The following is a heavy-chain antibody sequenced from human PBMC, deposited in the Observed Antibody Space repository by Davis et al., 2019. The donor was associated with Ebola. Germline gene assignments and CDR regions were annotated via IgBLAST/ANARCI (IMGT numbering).Heavy chain of an antibody. Sequence: GESLKISCAASGFTVSSNYMSWVRQAPGKGLEWVSVIYSGGSTYYADSVKGRFTISRDNSKNTLYLQMNSLRAEDTAVYYCTGGSGSYRDYWGQGTLVTVSS. V-gene: IGHV3-53*01. CDR1: GFTVSSNY. CDR2: IYSGGST. D-gene: IGHD1-26*01. CDR3: TGGSGSYRDY. J-gene: IGHJ4*02.